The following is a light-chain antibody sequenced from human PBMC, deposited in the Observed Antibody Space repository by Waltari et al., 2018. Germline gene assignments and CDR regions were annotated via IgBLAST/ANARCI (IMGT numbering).Light chain of an antibody. CDR3: QQYNDWPPLT. CDR2: GAS. Sequence: VMPQAPATLSVSPGERATPPCRASQSVINNLAWYQQKPGQSPRLLIYGASTRAPGVPPRFSGSGFGTEFTLTISSLQSEDLGVYFCQQYNDWPPLTFGGGTKVEIK. J-gene: IGKJ4*01. V-gene: IGKV3-15*01. CDR1: QSVINN.